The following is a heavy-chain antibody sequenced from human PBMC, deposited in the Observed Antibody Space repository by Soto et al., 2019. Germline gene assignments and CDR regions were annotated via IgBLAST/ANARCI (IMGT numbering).Heavy chain of an antibody. D-gene: IGHD3-22*01. V-gene: IGHV1-18*01. Sequence: QVQLVQSXXXXKKPXASVKVSCKASGYTFTSYGISWVRQAPGQGLEWMGWISAYNGNTNYAQKLQGRVTMTTDTSTSTAYMELRSLRSDDTAVYYCARVIAYDSSGYYSWWGQGTLVTVSS. CDR3: ARVIAYDSSGYYSW. CDR2: ISAYNGNT. J-gene: IGHJ4*02. CDR1: GYTFTSYG.